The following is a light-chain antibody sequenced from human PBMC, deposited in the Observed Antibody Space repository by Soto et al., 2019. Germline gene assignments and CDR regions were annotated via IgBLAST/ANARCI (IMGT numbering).Light chain of an antibody. J-gene: IGKJ4*01. CDR3: QQYSNWPPAT. V-gene: IGKV3-15*01. CDR1: ESVSSN. CDR2: GAS. Sequence: EIVMTQSPATLSVSPGERATLSCRASESVSSNLAWYQQKPGQAPRLLIYGASTRATGIPARFSGSGSGTDYTLPISSLQSEDFAIYYCQQYSNWPPATFGGGTKVEIK.